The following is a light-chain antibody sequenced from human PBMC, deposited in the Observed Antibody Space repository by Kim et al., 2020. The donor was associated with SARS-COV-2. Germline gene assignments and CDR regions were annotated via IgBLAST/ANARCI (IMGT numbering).Light chain of an antibody. J-gene: IGKJ1*01. Sequence: DIVMTQSPATLSVFPGDRATLSCRASQHVSRHLAWYQHKPGQPPRLLISGAFTRATGVPARFSGSESGTEFTLTSSSLQSEDFAVYYCQQYGNSPRTFGQGTKVDIK. CDR1: QHVSRH. CDR3: QQYGNSPRT. V-gene: IGKV3-15*01. CDR2: GAF.